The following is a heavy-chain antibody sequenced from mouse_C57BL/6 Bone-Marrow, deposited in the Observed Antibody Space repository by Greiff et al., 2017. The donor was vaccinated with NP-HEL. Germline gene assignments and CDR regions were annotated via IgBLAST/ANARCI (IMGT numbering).Heavy chain of an antibody. J-gene: IGHJ4*01. V-gene: IGHV1-72*01. CDR3: ARVRSTTGYAMDY. CDR2: IDPNSGGT. CDR1: GYTFTSYW. Sequence: VQLLQPGAELVKPGASVKLSCTASGYTFTSYWMHWVQQMPGRGLEWIGRIDPNSGGTKYNEKFKSKVTLTVDKPSSTAYLQLSSLTSEDSAVYYCARVRSTTGYAMDYWGQGTSVTVSS. D-gene: IGHD1-1*01.